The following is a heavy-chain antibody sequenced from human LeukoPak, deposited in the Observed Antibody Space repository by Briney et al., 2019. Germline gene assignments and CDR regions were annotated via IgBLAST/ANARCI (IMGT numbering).Heavy chain of an antibody. V-gene: IGHV3-74*01. D-gene: IGHD4-17*01. CDR3: ARARPTPAFDI. CDR1: GFTFSSYR. Sequence: GGSLRLSYAASGFTFSSYRMHWVRQAPGKGLVWVSRINSDGSSTSYADSVKGRFTISRDNAKNTLYLQMNSLRAEDTAVYYCARARPTPAFDIWGQGTMVTVSS. CDR2: INSDGSST. J-gene: IGHJ3*02.